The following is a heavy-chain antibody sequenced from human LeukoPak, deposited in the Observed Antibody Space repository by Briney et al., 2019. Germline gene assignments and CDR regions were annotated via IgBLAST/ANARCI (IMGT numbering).Heavy chain of an antibody. D-gene: IGHD3-10*01. CDR2: IYYSGST. J-gene: IGHJ5*02. CDR1: GGSISSGGYY. V-gene: IGHV4-31*03. CDR3: ARRRLTGFTMVRGVPNNWFDP. Sequence: PSQTLSLTCTVSGGSISSGGYYWSWIRQHPGKGLEWIGYIYYSGSTYYNPSLKSRVTISVDTSKNQFSLKLSSVTAADTAVYYCARRRLTGFTMVRGVPNNWFDPWGQGTLVTVSS.